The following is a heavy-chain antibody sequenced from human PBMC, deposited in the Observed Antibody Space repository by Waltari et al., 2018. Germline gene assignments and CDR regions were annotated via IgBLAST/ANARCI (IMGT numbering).Heavy chain of an antibody. CDR3: ARVTGTSGYFDY. D-gene: IGHD1-20*01. V-gene: IGHV3-30-3*01. Sequence: QVQLVESGGGVVQPGRSLRLPCEASGFTFSRYAVNGVPQAPGKGLEWVAVISYDGSNKYYADSVKGRFTISRDNSKNTLYLQMNSLRAEDTAVYYCARVTGTSGYFDYWGQGTLVTVSS. CDR1: GFTFSRYA. J-gene: IGHJ4*02. CDR2: ISYDGSNK.